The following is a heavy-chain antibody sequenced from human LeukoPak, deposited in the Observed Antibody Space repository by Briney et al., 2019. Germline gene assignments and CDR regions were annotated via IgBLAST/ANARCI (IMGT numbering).Heavy chain of an antibody. Sequence: ASVKVSCKASGYTFTTYGITWLRQAPGQGLEWMGWISADNGYTNYAQNLQGRVTMTTDTSTSTAYMELRSLRSYDTAVYYCARGIRGVIFFWGQGTLVTVSS. CDR1: GYTFTTYG. V-gene: IGHV1-18*01. J-gene: IGHJ4*02. CDR2: ISADNGYT. D-gene: IGHD3-10*01. CDR3: ARGIRGVIFF.